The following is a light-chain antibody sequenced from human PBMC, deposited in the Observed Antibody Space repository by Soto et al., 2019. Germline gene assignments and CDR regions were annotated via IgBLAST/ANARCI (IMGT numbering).Light chain of an antibody. CDR1: SSNIGSNY. J-gene: IGLJ2*01. CDR3: AAWDDSLSGPVV. Sequence: QSVLTQPPSASGTPGQRVTISCSGSSSNIGSNYVYWYQQLPGTAPKLLIYRNNQRPSGVPDRFSASKSGTSASLAISGLRSEDEADYYCAAWDDSLSGPVVFGGGTKLTVL. V-gene: IGLV1-47*01. CDR2: RNN.